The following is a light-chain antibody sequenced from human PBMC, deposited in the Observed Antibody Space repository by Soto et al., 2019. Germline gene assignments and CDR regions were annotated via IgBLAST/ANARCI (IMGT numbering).Light chain of an antibody. Sequence: EIVLTQSPGTLSLSPVERATLSCRASQSVSSSYLAWYQQKPGQAPRLLIYGASSRATGIPDRFSGSGSGTDFTHTISRLEPEDFAVYYCQQYGSSPWTFGQGTKVDIK. J-gene: IGKJ1*01. CDR3: QQYGSSPWT. CDR2: GAS. CDR1: QSVSSSY. V-gene: IGKV3-20*01.